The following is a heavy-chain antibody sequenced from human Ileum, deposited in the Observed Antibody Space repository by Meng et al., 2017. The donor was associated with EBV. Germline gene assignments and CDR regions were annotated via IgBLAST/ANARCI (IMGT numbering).Heavy chain of an antibody. J-gene: IGHJ4*02. CDR3: ARLGSGWAADY. D-gene: IGHD6-19*01. Sequence: VQGVESGGGVVKRGTSLRLSCGASGFTFSNYGMYWVRQAPGKGLEWVSVIWYDGSNKYYGDSVKGRFTVSRDNSKNTVSLQMNSLRVEDTAVYYCARLGSGWAADYWGQGTLVTVSS. CDR2: IWYDGSNK. V-gene: IGHV3-33*01. CDR1: GFTFSNYG.